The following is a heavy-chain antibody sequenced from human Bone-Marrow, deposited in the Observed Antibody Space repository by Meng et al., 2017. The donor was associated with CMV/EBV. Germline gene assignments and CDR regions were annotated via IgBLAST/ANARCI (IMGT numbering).Heavy chain of an antibody. V-gene: IGHV3-21*01. J-gene: IGHJ6*02. CDR2: ITSTSSYI. CDR3: ARALGYCSSTSCYSYYYGMDV. D-gene: IGHD2-2*01. Sequence: GGSLRLSCAASGFTFSSYSINWVRQAPGKGLEWVSSITSTSSYIYYADSVKGRFTISRDNAKNSLYLQMNSLRAEDTAVYYCARALGYCSSTSCYSYYYGMDVWGQGTTVTVSS. CDR1: GFTFSSYS.